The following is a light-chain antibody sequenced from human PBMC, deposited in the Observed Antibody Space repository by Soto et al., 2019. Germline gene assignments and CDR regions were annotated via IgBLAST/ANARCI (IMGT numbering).Light chain of an antibody. CDR3: QQYNSDSRT. V-gene: IGKV1-5*01. J-gene: IGKJ1*01. Sequence: DIQMTQSPSSLSASIGDRVTITCQASQDIRNYLNWYQQKPGKAPKLLIYDASSLVGGVPSRFSGSGSGTEFTLTISSLQPDDFATYYCQQYNSDSRTFGQGTKVDIK. CDR1: QDIRNY. CDR2: DAS.